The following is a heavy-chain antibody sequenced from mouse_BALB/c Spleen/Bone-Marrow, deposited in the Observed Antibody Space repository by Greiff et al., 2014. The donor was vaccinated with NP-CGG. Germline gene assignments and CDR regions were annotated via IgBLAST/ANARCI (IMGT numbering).Heavy chain of an antibody. CDR2: ISHGGGTT. CDR3: TRHGGYYPYYYAMDY. V-gene: IGHV5-12-1*01. J-gene: IGHJ4*01. CDR1: GFAFSSYD. Sequence: DVQLVESGGGLVKPGGSLKLSCAASGFAFSSYDMSWVRQTPEKRLVWVAYISHGGGTTYYSDTVKGRFTISRDNAKNTLYLQMSSLKSEDTAIYYCTRHGGYYPYYYAMDYWGQGTSVTVSS. D-gene: IGHD2-3*01.